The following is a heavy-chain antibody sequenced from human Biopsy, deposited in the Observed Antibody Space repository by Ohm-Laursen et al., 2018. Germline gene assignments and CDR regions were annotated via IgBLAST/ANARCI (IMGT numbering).Heavy chain of an antibody. V-gene: IGHV1-69*13. CDR1: GGTFINYA. CDR2: IIPMFGTA. Sequence: VKISCKASGGTFINYAISWVRQAPGQGLEWMGGIIPMFGTANYAQMFQGRVTISADESTSTSYMELSSLTTEDTAIYYCARGPHSGSHSCFDYWGRGTPVTVSS. CDR3: ARGPHSGSHSCFDY. D-gene: IGHD1-26*01. J-gene: IGHJ4*02.